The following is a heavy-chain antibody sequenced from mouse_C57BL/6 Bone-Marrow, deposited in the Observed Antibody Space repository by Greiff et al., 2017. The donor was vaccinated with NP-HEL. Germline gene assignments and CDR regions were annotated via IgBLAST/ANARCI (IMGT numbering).Heavy chain of an antibody. D-gene: IGHD2-4*01. CDR2: IRNKANGYTT. Sequence: EVNVVESGGGLVQPGGSLSLSCAASGFTFTDYYMSWVRQPPGKALEWLGFIRNKANGYTTEYSASVKGRFTISRDNSQSILYLQMNALRAEDSATYYCARYNDYDVGAWFAYWGQGTLVTVSA. CDR1: GFTFTDYY. CDR3: ARYNDYDVGAWFAY. J-gene: IGHJ3*01. V-gene: IGHV7-3*01.